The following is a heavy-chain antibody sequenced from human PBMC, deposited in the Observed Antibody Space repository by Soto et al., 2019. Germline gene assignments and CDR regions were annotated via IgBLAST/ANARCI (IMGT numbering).Heavy chain of an antibody. V-gene: IGHV3-33*01. J-gene: IGHJ6*02. CDR3: ARDRNGGWFHMDV. CDR2: IWSDGNKE. CDR1: GFPFCHYG. D-gene: IGHD6-19*01. Sequence: QVQLVESGGSVVQPGRSLRLSCVGSGFPFCHYGMHWVRQAPGKGLEWVAVIWSDGNKESYADSVKGRFAISRDNSKDTLYLEMNSLRVENTAVYFCARDRNGGWFHMDVWGQGTTVSVSS.